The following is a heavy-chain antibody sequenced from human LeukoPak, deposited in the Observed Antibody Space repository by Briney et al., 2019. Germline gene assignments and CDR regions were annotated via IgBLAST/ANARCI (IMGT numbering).Heavy chain of an antibody. D-gene: IGHD3-3*01. J-gene: IGHJ6*03. CDR3: AREAGLRFYYYYYMDV. CDR2: IYYSGST. Sequence: SETLSLTRTVSGGSISSSSYYWGWIRQPPGKGLEWIGSIYYSGSTYYNPSLKSRVTISVDTSKNQFSLKLSSVTAADTAVYYCAREAGLRFYYYYYMDVWGKGTTVTVSS. CDR1: GGSISSSSYY. V-gene: IGHV4-39*07.